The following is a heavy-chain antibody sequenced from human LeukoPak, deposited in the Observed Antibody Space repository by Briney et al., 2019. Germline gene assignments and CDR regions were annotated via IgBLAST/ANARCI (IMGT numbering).Heavy chain of an antibody. D-gene: IGHD3-16*01. CDR3: AKWPEGAMDYFDY. CDR1: GFSFSSYA. Sequence: GGSLRLSCAASGFSFSSYAMAWARQAPVKGLEWVSAISGDGTRTYYADSVKGRFTISRDNSKNTLYLEMSSLRVEDTAIYYCAKWPEGAMDYFDYWGQGTLVTVSS. CDR2: ISGDGTRT. V-gene: IGHV3-23*01. J-gene: IGHJ4*02.